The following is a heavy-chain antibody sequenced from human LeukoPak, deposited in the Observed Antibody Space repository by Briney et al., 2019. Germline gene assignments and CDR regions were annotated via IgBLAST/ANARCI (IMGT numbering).Heavy chain of an antibody. CDR2: IYSGGST. D-gene: IGHD6-13*01. V-gene: IGHV3-53*04. J-gene: IGHJ5*02. CDR3: ARALSIAAAGPNWFDP. CDR1: GFTVSSNY. Sequence: GGSLRLSCAASGFTVSSNYMSWVRQAPGKGLEWVSVIYSGGSTYYADSVKGRFTISRHNSKNTLYLQMNSLRAEDTAVYYCARALSIAAAGPNWFDPWGQGTLVTVSS.